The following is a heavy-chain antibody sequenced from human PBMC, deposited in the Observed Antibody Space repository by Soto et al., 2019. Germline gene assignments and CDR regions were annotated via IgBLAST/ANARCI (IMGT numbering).Heavy chain of an antibody. V-gene: IGHV1-2*02. D-gene: IGHD3-10*01. Sequence: XSVKTSCKASVYTFTCYYMHWVRQAPGQGLEWMGWINPNSGGTNYAQKFQGRVTMTRDTSIGTAYMELSRLRSDDTAVYYCARDAMVRGVSVYGMDVWGQGSTVTVSS. J-gene: IGHJ6*02. CDR1: VYTFTCYY. CDR2: INPNSGGT. CDR3: ARDAMVRGVSVYGMDV.